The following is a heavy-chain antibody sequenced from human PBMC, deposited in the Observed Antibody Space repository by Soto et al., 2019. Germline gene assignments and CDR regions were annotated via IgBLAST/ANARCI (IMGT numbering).Heavy chain of an antibody. V-gene: IGHV4-39*01. CDR2: IYFDGST. J-gene: IGHJ5*02. Sequence: SETLSLTCTFSGGSISGSVYYWGWIRQPPGKGLEYIGSIYFDGSTYYNPSLKSRVTISVDTSKNQFSLKLHSMTAADTAVYYCARPMYFFGSGSYPWLDPWGQGTLVTVSS. D-gene: IGHD3-10*01. CDR1: GGSISGSVYY. CDR3: ARPMYFFGSGSYPWLDP.